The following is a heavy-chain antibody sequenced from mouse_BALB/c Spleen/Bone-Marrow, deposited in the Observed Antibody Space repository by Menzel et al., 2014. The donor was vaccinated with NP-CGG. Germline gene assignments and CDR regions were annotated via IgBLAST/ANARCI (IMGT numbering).Heavy chain of an antibody. J-gene: IGHJ4*01. CDR1: GYSFTSYY. D-gene: IGHD2-4*01. CDR3: ARGGTMISTDAMDY. Sequence: QVQLQQPGPELVKPGASVKISCKASGYSFTSYYIHWVKQRPGQGLEWIGWIFPGSGNTKYNEKFKGKATLTADTSSSTAYMQLSSLTSEDSAVYFCARGGTMISTDAMDYWGQGTSVTVSS. V-gene: IGHV1-66*01. CDR2: IFPGSGNT.